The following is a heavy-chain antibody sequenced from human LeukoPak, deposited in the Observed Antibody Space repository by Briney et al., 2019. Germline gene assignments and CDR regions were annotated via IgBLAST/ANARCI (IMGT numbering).Heavy chain of an antibody. J-gene: IGHJ6*03. V-gene: IGHV4-39*07. CDR3: ARSSEGRYYYDSSGFSYYYYYMDV. CDR2: IYYSGST. Sequence: SETLSLTCTVSGGSISSNSYYWGWIRQPPGKGLEWIGSIYYSGSTYYNPSLRSRVTISVDTSKNQFSLKLSSVTAADTAVYYCARSSEGRYYYDSSGFSYYYYYMDVWGKGTTVTISS. CDR1: GGSISSNSYY. D-gene: IGHD3-22*01.